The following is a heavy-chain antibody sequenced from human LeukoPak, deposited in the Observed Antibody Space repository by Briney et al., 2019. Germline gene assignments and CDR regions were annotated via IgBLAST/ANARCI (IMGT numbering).Heavy chain of an antibody. J-gene: IGHJ4*02. CDR3: ARGPEYYSGSYFYY. D-gene: IGHD1-26*01. V-gene: IGHV4-34*01. Sequence: NPSETLSLTCAVYGGSFSGYYWSWIRQPPGKGLEWIGEINHSGSTNYNPSLKSRVTISVDTSKNQFFLKLSSVTAADTAVYYCARGPEYYSGSYFYYWGQGTLVTVSS. CDR2: INHSGST. CDR1: GGSFSGYY.